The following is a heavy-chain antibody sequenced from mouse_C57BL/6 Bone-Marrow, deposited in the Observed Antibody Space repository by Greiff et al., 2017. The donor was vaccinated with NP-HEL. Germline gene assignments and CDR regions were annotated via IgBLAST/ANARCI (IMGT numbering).Heavy chain of an antibody. D-gene: IGHD2-3*01. Sequence: EVNLVDSGGGLVQSGRSLRLSCATSGFTFSDFYMEWVRQAPGKGLEWIAASRNKANDYTTEYSASVKGRFIVSRDTSQSILYLQMNALRAEDTAIYYCARDAFDGYYEDWYFDVWGTGTTVTVSS. CDR2: SRNKANDYTT. CDR1: GFTFSDFY. V-gene: IGHV7-1*01. J-gene: IGHJ1*03. CDR3: ARDAFDGYYEDWYFDV.